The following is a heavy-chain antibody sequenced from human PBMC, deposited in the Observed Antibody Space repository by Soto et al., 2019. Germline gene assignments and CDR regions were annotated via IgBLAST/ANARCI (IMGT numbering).Heavy chain of an antibody. CDR3: AITQLAQGLFDY. CDR2: ISGSGGST. Sequence: HPGGSLRLSCAASGFTFSSYAMSWVRQAPGKGLEWVSAISGSGGSTYYADSVKGRFTISRDNSKNTLYLQMNSLRAEDTAVYYCAITQLAQGLFDYWGQGTLVTVSS. D-gene: IGHD6-6*01. V-gene: IGHV3-23*01. CDR1: GFTFSSYA. J-gene: IGHJ4*02.